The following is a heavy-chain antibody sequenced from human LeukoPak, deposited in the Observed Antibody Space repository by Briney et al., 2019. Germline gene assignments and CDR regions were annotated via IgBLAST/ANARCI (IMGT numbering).Heavy chain of an antibody. J-gene: IGHJ4*02. Sequence: ASVKVSCKASGYTFTGYYMHWVRQAPGQGGEWMGIINPSGGSTSYAQKFQGRVTMTRDTSTSTVYMELSSLRSEDTAVYYCAREGGDGDYERYYFDYWGQGTLVTVSS. CDR3: AREGGDGDYERYYFDY. CDR1: GYTFTGYY. D-gene: IGHD4-17*01. CDR2: INPSGGST. V-gene: IGHV1-46*01.